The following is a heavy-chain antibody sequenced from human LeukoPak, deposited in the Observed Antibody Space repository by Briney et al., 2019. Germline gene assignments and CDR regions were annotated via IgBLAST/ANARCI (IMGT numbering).Heavy chain of an antibody. CDR1: GFTFRDYF. J-gene: IGHJ4*02. Sequence: PGGSLRLSCAASGFTFRDYFMSWIRQAPGKGLEWVSYISSSSTYTNYADSVKGRFTISRDHAKNSLYLQMNSLRAEDTAVYYCARSPYYYDTSAYYYFDYWGQGTLVTVSS. CDR3: ARSPYYYDTSAYYYFDY. CDR2: ISSSSTYT. D-gene: IGHD3-22*01. V-gene: IGHV3-11*06.